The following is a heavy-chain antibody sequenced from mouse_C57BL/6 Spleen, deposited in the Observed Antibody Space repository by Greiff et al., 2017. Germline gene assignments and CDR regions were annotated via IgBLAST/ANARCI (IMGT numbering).Heavy chain of an antibody. CDR3: ARDITTVVATPFAY. D-gene: IGHD1-1*01. V-gene: IGHV1-54*01. J-gene: IGHJ3*01. Sequence: QVQLQQSGAELVRPGTSVKVSCKASGYAFTNYLIEWVKQRPGQGLEWIGVINPGSGGTNYNEKFKGKATLTADKSSSTAYMQLSSLTSEDSAVYFCARDITTVVATPFAYWGQGTLVTVSA. CDR1: GYAFTNYL. CDR2: INPGSGGT.